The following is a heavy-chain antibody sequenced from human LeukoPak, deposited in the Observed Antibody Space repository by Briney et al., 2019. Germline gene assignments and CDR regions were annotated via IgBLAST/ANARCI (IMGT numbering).Heavy chain of an antibody. J-gene: IGHJ5*02. Sequence: VASVKVSCKASGGTFSSYAISWVRQAPGQGLEWMGGIIPIFGTANYAQKFQGRVTITADESTSTAYMELSSLRSEDTAVYYCARGLDCSGGSCGHWFDPWGQGTLVTVSS. CDR1: GGTFSSYA. D-gene: IGHD2-15*01. V-gene: IGHV1-69*13. CDR3: ARGLDCSGGSCGHWFDP. CDR2: IIPIFGTA.